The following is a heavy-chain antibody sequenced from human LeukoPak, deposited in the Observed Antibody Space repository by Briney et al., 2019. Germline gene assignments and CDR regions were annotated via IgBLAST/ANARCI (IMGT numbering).Heavy chain of an antibody. V-gene: IGHV1-18*01. CDR1: GYTFTSYG. Sequence: WASVKVSCKASGYTFTSYGISWVRQAPGQGLEWMGWISAYNGNTNYAQKLQGRVTMTTDTSTSTAYMELRSLRSDDTAVYYCARDDIYGSGSYNYYYGMDVWGRGTTVTVSS. J-gene: IGHJ6*02. CDR3: ARDDIYGSGSYNYYYGMDV. CDR2: ISAYNGNT. D-gene: IGHD3-10*01.